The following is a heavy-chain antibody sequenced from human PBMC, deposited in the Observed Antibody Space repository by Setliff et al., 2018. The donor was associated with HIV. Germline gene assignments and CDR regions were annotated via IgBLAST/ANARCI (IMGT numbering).Heavy chain of an antibody. V-gene: IGHV1-18*01. CDR3: ARDRSGIAVAAPDAFDV. CDR2: ISAYNGNT. CDR1: GYTFTSYD. Sequence: ASVKVSCKASGYTFTSYDISWVRQAPGQGLEWMGWISAYNGNTNYAQKLQGRVTMTTDTSTSTAYMELSSLRSEDSAVFYCARDRSGIAVAAPDAFDVWGQGTMVTVSS. D-gene: IGHD6-19*01. J-gene: IGHJ3*01.